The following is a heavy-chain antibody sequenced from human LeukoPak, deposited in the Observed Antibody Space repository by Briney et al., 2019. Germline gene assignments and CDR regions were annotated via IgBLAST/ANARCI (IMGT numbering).Heavy chain of an antibody. Sequence: GGSLRLSCAASGFTFTSYAMSWVRQAPGKGLEWVSAISGSGGSTYYADSVKGRFTISRDNSKNTLYLQMNSLGAEDTVVYYCAKTYRDDNRIDYWGQGTLVTVSS. CDR3: AKTYRDDNRIDY. D-gene: IGHD1-1*01. CDR1: GFTFTSYA. V-gene: IGHV3-23*01. CDR2: ISGSGGST. J-gene: IGHJ4*02.